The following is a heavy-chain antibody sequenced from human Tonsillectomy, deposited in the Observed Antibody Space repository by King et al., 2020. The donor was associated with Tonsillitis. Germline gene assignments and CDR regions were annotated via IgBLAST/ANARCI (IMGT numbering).Heavy chain of an antibody. J-gene: IGHJ1*01. CDR2: MNPNSANT. V-gene: IGHV1-8*02. D-gene: IGHD6-19*01. CDR3: ARGIRGSSGREYFQH. Sequence: VQLVQSGTEVKRPGASVKVSCKASGYTFTSYDINWVRQATGQGLEWMGWMNPNSANTGYAQKFQGRVTMTRNTSISTAYMELSSLRSEDTAVYYCARGIRGSSGREYFQHWGQGTLVSVSS. CDR1: GYTFTSYD.